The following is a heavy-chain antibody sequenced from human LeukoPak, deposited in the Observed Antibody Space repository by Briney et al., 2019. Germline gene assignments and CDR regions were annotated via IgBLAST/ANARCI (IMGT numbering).Heavy chain of an antibody. CDR3: ARDLTYVWLGLFDY. CDR2: VWYDGSNK. CDR1: GFTFSSYG. V-gene: IGHV3-33*08. Sequence: GGSLRLSCAASGFTFSSYGMHWVRQAPGKGLEWVAVVWYDGSNKYYADSVKGRFTISRDNSKNTLYLQMNSLRAEDTAVYYCARDLTYVWLGLFDYWGQGTLVTVSS. J-gene: IGHJ4*02. D-gene: IGHD3-10*01.